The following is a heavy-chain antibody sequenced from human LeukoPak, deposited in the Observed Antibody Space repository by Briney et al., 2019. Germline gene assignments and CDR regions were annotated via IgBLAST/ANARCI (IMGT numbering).Heavy chain of an antibody. CDR3: AKERSGFNFDY. D-gene: IGHD1-1*01. V-gene: IGHV3-33*06. Sequence: GRSLRLSCAASGFTFSSYGMHWVRQAPGKGLEWVAVIWYDGSNKYYADSVKGRFTISIDNSKNTLYLQMNSLRAEDTAVYYCAKERSGFNFDYWGQGTLVTVSS. CDR1: GFTFSSYG. CDR2: IWYDGSNK. J-gene: IGHJ4*02.